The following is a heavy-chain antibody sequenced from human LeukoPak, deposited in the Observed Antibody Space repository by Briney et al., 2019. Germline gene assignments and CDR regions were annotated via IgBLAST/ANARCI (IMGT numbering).Heavy chain of an antibody. J-gene: IGHJ5*02. D-gene: IGHD5-24*01. V-gene: IGHV4-59*01. CDR1: GGSISSYY. Sequence: SETLSLTCTVSGGSISSYYWSWIRQPPGKGLEWIGYIYYSGSTNYNPSLKSRVTISVDTSKNQFSLKLSSVTAADTAVYYCARVPQGMATKWYNWFDPWGQGTLVTVSS. CDR2: IYYSGST. CDR3: ARVPQGMATKWYNWFDP.